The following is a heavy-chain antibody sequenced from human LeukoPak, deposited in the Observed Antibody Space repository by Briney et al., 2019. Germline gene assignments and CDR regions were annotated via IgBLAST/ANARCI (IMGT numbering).Heavy chain of an antibody. V-gene: IGHV4-34*01. CDR1: GGSFSGYY. D-gene: IGHD3-10*01. CDR3: ASVSVYYGAGTYYNWFDP. J-gene: IGHJ5*02. CDR2: INHSGST. Sequence: PSETLSLTCAVYGGSFSGYYWSWIRQPPGKGLEWIGEINHSGSTNYDPSLKSRVTISVDTSKNQFSLKLSSGTAADTAVYYCASVSVYYGAGTYYNWFDPWGQGTLVTVSS.